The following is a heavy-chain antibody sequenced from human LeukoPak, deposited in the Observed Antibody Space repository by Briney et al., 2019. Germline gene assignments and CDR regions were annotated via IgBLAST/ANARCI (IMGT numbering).Heavy chain of an antibody. D-gene: IGHD6-19*01. CDR2: INPNSGGT. J-gene: IGHJ5*02. CDR3: ARGSGIGVAGKGNRFDP. Sequence: ASVKVSCKASGYTFTDYYMHWVRQAPGQGLEWMGWINPNSGGTNYAQKFQGRVTMTRDTSTTTAYMELSRLTSDDTAVYYCARGSGIGVAGKGNRFDPWGQGNLVTVSS. V-gene: IGHV1-2*02. CDR1: GYTFTDYY.